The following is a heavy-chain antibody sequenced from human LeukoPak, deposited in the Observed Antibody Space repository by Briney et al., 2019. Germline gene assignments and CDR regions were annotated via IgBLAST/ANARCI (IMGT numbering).Heavy chain of an antibody. CDR3: ASSYFYDGNRYFDY. CDR1: GGSITSYY. Sequence: SETLSLTCTVSGGSITSYYWNWIRQPPGKGLEWIGYIYYNGSTNSNPSLKSRLTISLDTSKKQFSLKLSSVTAADTAIYYCASSYFYDGNRYFDYWGQGALVTVSS. CDR2: IYYNGST. D-gene: IGHD3-22*01. J-gene: IGHJ4*02. V-gene: IGHV4-59*08.